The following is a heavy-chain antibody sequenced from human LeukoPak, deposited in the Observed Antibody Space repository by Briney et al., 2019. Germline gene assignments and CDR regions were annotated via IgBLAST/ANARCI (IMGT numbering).Heavy chain of an antibody. J-gene: IGHJ3*02. Sequence: GGSLRLSCASSGFTFDSYAMQWVRKAPGKGLEGVSAISWNSGDIDYADSVKGRFTISRDNAKNSLYLEMNSLRAEDTALYYCAKGAVAVGGTYFDIWGQGTMVTVSS. CDR3: AKGAVAVGGTYFDI. D-gene: IGHD6-19*01. V-gene: IGHV3-9*01. CDR1: GFTFDSYA. CDR2: ISWNSGDI.